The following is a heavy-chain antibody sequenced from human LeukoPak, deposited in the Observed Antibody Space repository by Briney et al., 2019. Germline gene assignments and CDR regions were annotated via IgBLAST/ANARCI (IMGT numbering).Heavy chain of an antibody. CDR3: AKGRLYGANSPFDC. CDR2: ISYDGSNK. J-gene: IGHJ4*02. CDR1: GFTFSSYG. Sequence: PGRSLRLSCAASGFTFSSYGMHWVRQAPGKGLEWVAVISYDGSNKYYADSVKGRFTISRDNSKNTLYLQMNSLRAEDTAVYYCAKGRLYGANSPFDCWGQGTLVTVSS. D-gene: IGHD4-23*01. V-gene: IGHV3-30*18.